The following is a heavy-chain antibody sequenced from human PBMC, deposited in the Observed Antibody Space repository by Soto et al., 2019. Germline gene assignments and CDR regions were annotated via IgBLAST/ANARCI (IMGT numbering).Heavy chain of an antibody. D-gene: IGHD3-22*01. CDR2: VSYNGRA. CDR1: GGAGTSSPYH. Sequence: QVQLQESGPGLVQPSETLALTGSVSGGAGTSSPYHWSWIRQSPEKGLERIGYVSYNGRANYNPSLKARVTISLDTSQNQDTLRLTSVTAGDPAVYYCARGDSPRSGYYTFYYYGLDVWGRGTTVTVSS. V-gene: IGHV4-61*01. CDR3: ARGDSPRSGYYTFYYYGLDV. J-gene: IGHJ6*02.